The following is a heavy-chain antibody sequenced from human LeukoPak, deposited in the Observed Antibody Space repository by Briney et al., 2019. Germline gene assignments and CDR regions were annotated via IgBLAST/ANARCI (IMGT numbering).Heavy chain of an antibody. CDR1: GYTFTGHY. D-gene: IGHD3-9*01. V-gene: IGHV1-2*02. Sequence: GASVKVSCKASGYTFTGHYLHWVRQAPGQGLEWMGWINPNSGDTNYAQKFRGRVTMTRDTSISTAYMELSRLTSDDTAVYFCARPVRHFDWLLPFDSWGQGTLVTVSS. J-gene: IGHJ4*02. CDR2: INPNSGDT. CDR3: ARPVRHFDWLLPFDS.